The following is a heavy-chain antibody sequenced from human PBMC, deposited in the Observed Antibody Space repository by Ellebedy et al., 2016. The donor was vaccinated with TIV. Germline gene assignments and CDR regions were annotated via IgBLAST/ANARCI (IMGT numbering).Heavy chain of an antibody. CDR2: IYPGDSDT. D-gene: IGHD6-19*01. J-gene: IGHJ4*02. V-gene: IGHV5-51*01. CDR3: ARACETYSSGWYFYY. Sequence: GESLKISCKGSGYSFTSYWIGWVRQMPGKGLEWMGIIYPGDSDTRYSPSFQGQVTISADKSISTAYLQWSSLKASDTAMYYCARACETYSSGWYFYYWGQGTLVTVSS. CDR1: GYSFTSYW.